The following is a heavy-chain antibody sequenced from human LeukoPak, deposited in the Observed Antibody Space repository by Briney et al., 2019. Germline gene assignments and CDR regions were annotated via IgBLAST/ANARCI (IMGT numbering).Heavy chain of an antibody. D-gene: IGHD1-26*01. CDR3: GRDTRSLIDY. CDR1: GFSFSTNS. J-gene: IGHJ4*02. Sequence: GGSLRLSCAASGFSFSTNSMNWVRQVPGKGLEWISYISSNSATTYYADSVKGRFTISRDNAKNSLYLHMNSLRADDTAVYYCGRDTRSLIDYWGQGTLVTVSS. CDR2: ISSNSATT. V-gene: IGHV3-48*01.